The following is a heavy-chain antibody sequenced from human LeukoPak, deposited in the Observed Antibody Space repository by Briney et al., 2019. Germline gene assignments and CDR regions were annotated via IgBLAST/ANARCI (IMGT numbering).Heavy chain of an antibody. J-gene: IGHJ4*02. CDR3: AKEQGFTHGSPEDY. Sequence: GGSLRLSCAASGNYWMHWVRQAPGKGLVWVSHINSDGSWTSYADSVKGRFTISKDNAKNTLYLQMDSLRAEDTAVYFCAKEQGFTHGSPEDYWGQGTLVTVSA. V-gene: IGHV3-74*01. D-gene: IGHD5-18*01. CDR2: INSDGSWT. CDR1: GNYW.